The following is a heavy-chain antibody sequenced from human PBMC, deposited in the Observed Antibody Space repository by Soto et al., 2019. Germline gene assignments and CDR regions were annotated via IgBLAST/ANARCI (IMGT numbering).Heavy chain of an antibody. J-gene: IGHJ3*02. CDR2: INPTTTTT. V-gene: IGHV1-46*03. CDR3: ARDLNSTSWNERAFDM. D-gene: IGHD6-13*01. Sequence: GASVKVSCKASEYTFSTYSLHWVRQAPGQGLEWMGVINPTTTTTTDAQKFQGRVTMTRDTSTSTVFLELSSLRSEDTAVYYCARDLNSTSWNERAFDMLGQGTMVTV. CDR1: EYTFSTYS.